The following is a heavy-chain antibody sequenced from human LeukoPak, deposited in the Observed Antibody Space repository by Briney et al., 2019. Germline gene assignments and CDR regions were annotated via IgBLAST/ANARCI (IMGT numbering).Heavy chain of an antibody. J-gene: IGHJ4*02. V-gene: IGHV1-46*01. CDR1: GYTFTSYY. Sequence: ASVKVSCKASGYTFTSYYMHWVRQASGQGLEWRGIINPSGGSTSYAQKFQGRVTMTRDMSTSTVYMELSSLRSEDTAVYYCARDLIKSPPGGTFDYWGQGTLVTVSS. D-gene: IGHD3-16*01. CDR3: ARDLIKSPPGGTFDY. CDR2: INPSGGST.